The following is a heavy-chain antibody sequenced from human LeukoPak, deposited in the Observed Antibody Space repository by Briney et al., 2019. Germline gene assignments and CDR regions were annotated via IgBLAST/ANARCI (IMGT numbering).Heavy chain of an antibody. CDR1: GFTFSSYS. CDR3: ARDIHYYGSGSYYSAYYYGMDV. D-gene: IGHD3-10*01. Sequence: GGSLRLSCAASGFTFSSYSMNWVRQAPGKGLEWVSYISSSSSTIYYADSVKGRFTISRDNAKNTLYLQMNSLRAEDTAVYYCARDIHYYGSGSYYSAYYYGMDVWGQGTTVTVSS. J-gene: IGHJ6*02. V-gene: IGHV3-48*01. CDR2: ISSSSSTI.